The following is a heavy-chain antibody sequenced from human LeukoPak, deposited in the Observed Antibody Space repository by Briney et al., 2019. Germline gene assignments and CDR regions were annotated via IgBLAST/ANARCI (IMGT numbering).Heavy chain of an antibody. Sequence: SVKVSCKASGGTFSSYAISWVRQAPGQGLEWMGGIIPIFGTANYAQKFQGRVTMTRNTSISTAYMELSSLRSEDTAVYYCARGDVLRYFDWLLEGNWFDPWGQGTLVTVSS. J-gene: IGHJ5*02. CDR1: GGTFSSYA. V-gene: IGHV1-69*05. D-gene: IGHD3-9*01. CDR2: IIPIFGTA. CDR3: ARGDVLRYFDWLLEGNWFDP.